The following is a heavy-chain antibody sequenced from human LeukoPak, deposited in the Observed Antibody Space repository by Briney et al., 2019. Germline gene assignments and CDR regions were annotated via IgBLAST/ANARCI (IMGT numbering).Heavy chain of an antibody. CDR3: ARDARIAARPGINWFDP. J-gene: IGHJ5*02. CDR1: GYTFTGYY. Sequence: ASVKVSCKASGYTFTGYYMHWVRQAPGQGLEWMGWINPNSGGTNYAQKFQGRVTMTRDTSISTAYMELSRLRSDDTAVYYCARDARIAARPGINWFDPWGQGTLVTVSS. CDR2: INPNSGGT. V-gene: IGHV1-2*02. D-gene: IGHD6-6*01.